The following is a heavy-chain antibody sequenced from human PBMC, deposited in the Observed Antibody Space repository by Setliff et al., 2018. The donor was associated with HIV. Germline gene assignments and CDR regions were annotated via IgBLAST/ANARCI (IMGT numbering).Heavy chain of an antibody. CDR2: SNYDGKT. D-gene: IGHD4-17*01. CDR1: GGSISSYF. CDR3: ARLWLHFGDDLPRFDP. Sequence: SETLSLTCTVSGGSISSYFWSWIRQPPGKGLEWIGESNYDGKTKYNPSLKSRVSISVETSKNQFSLQLTSVTAADTAVYFCARLWLHFGDDLPRFDPWGQGILVTVSS. J-gene: IGHJ5*02. V-gene: IGHV4-59*08.